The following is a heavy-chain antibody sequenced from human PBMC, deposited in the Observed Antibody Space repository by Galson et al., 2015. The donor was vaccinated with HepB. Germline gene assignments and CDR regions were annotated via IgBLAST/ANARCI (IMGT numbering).Heavy chain of an antibody. J-gene: IGHJ3*02. CDR1: GGSISNSRYY. Sequence: SETLSLTCTVSGGSISNSRYYWGWIRQPPGKGLEWIGHIYYNGNTYYNPSLKSRVTISVDTSKNQFSLKLSSVTAADTDVYYCARASPDSGNYGLPDAFDIWGQGTMVTVS. CDR2: IYYNGNT. D-gene: IGHD3-10*01. CDR3: ARASPDSGNYGLPDAFDI. V-gene: IGHV4-39*02.